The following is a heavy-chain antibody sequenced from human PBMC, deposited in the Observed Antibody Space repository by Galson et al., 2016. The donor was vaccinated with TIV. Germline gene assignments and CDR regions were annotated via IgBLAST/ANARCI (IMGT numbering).Heavy chain of an antibody. CDR1: GYRLSKLS. CDR2: YDRENGER. V-gene: IGHV1-24*01. J-gene: IGHJ4*01. D-gene: IGHD4-11*01. CDR3: AMSLDYSQIFDY. Sequence: SVKVSCKVSGYRLSKLSMYWVRQAPGKGLEWMGGYDRENGERVHTQKFQGRVTMTEDSSTDTAYMDLRSLRSEDTAVYFCAMSLDYSQIFDYWGYGTLVTVSS.